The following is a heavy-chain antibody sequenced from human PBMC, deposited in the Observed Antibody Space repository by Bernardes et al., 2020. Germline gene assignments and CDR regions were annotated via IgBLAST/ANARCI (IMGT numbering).Heavy chain of an antibody. J-gene: IGHJ4*02. Sequence: GGPLRLSCEASGFTFSRCAMHWVRQAPGKGLEWLSVITYNGGKTFYAESVKGRFTVSRDNSRNTVTLQLSSLTIDDTAMYYCARDKDIEGSIDYWGQGALVTVSS. CDR2: ITYNGGKT. CDR3: ARDKDIEGSIDY. V-gene: IGHV3-30-3*01. CDR1: GFTFSRCA.